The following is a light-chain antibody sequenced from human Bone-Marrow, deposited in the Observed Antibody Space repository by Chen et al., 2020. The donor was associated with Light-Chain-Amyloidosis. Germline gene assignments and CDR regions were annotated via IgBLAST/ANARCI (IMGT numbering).Light chain of an antibody. CDR1: DLPTKY. J-gene: IGLJ2*01. CDR2: RDT. CDR3: QSADSSGTYEVI. V-gene: IGLV3-25*03. Sequence: SYELTQPPSVSVSPGQTARITCSGDDLPTKYAYWYQQKPGQAPVLVIHRDTERPSGISERFSGSSSETTATLTLSGVQAEDEAAYHCQSADSSGTYEVIFGGGTKLTVL.